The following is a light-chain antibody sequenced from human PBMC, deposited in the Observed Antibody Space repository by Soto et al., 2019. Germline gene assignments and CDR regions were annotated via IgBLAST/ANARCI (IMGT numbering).Light chain of an antibody. J-gene: IGKJ3*01. CDR2: GAS. Sequence: ENVLSHPPGTLSLSSGERATLSCRASESVSSSYLAWYQQKPGQAPRLLSYGASSRATGIPDRFSGSGYGTDFTLTISRVEPEEFAVYYCQQYGSSPFTFGPGTKVDIK. CDR1: ESVSSSY. V-gene: IGKV3-20*01. CDR3: QQYGSSPFT.